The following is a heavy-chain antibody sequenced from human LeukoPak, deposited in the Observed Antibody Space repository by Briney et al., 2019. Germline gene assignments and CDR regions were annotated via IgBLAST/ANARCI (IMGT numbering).Heavy chain of an antibody. J-gene: IGHJ4*02. V-gene: IGHV3-23*01. CDR2: ISGVGAST. Sequence: GGSLRLSCAASGFTFSTYVMSWVRQAPGKGLEWVSAISGVGASTYYTDSVKGRFTISRDNSENTLYLQMNSLRVEDTAIYYCVKGSTSSRPYYFDCWGQGTLVTVSS. CDR1: GFTFSTYV. D-gene: IGHD6-13*01. CDR3: VKGSTSSRPYYFDC.